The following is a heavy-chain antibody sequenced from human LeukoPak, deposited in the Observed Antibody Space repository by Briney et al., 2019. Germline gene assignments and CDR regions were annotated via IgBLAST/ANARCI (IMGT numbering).Heavy chain of an antibody. V-gene: IGHV3-48*01. CDR1: GFTFSSYS. CDR3: ARAVRPPFESYNSSGVDV. CDR2: ISGSSSTI. Sequence: HPGGSLRLSCAASGFTFSSYSMNWVRQAPGKGLEWVSYISGSSSTIYYADSVKGRFTISRDNAKNSLYLQMNSLRAEDTAVYYCARAVRPPFESYNSSGVDVWGKGTTVTVSS. J-gene: IGHJ6*04. D-gene: IGHD6-6*01.